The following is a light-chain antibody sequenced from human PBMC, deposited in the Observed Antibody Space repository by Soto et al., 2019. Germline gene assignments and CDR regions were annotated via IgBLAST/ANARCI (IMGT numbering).Light chain of an antibody. CDR2: YDD. V-gene: IGLV1-36*01. CDR3: AAWDDSLNGVL. Sequence: QSVLTQPPSVSEAPRQRVTISCSGSSSNIGNNAVNWYQQLPGNAPKLLIYYDDLLPSGVSDRFSGSKSGTSASLAISGLQSEDEADYYCAAWDDSLNGVLFGGGTKVTVL. J-gene: IGLJ2*01. CDR1: SSNIGNNA.